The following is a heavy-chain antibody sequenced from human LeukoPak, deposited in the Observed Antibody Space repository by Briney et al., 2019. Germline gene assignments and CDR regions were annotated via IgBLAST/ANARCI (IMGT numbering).Heavy chain of an antibody. CDR3: ARAVVVVTAPSPFYHNWFDP. J-gene: IGHJ5*02. V-gene: IGHV1-18*01. CDR2: ISAYNGNT. Sequence: ASVKVSCKASGYTFTSYGISWVRQAPGQGLEWMGWISAYNGNTNYAQKLQGRVTMTTDTSTSTAYMELRSLRSDDTAVYYCARAVVVVTAPSPFYHNWFDPWGQGTLVTVSS. CDR1: GYTFTSYG. D-gene: IGHD2-21*02.